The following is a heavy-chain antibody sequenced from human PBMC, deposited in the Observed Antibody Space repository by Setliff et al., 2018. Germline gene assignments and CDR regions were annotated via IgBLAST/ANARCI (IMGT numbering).Heavy chain of an antibody. D-gene: IGHD4-17*01. CDR3: ASLTTVTTDWYFDL. CDR1: GGSFSGYY. CDR2: INHSGST. J-gene: IGHJ2*01. V-gene: IGHV4-34*01. Sequence: SETLSLTCAVYGGSFSGYYWSWIRQPPGKGLEWIGEINHSGSTNYNPSLKSRVTISVDTSKNQFSLKLSSVTAADTAVYYCASLTTVTTDWYFDLWGRGTLVTVPQ.